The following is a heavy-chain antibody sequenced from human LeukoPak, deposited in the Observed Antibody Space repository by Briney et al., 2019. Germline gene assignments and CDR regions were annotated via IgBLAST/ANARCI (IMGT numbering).Heavy chain of an antibody. CDR1: GYIFTSNY. Sequence: ASVKVSCKASGYIFTSNYIHWVRQAPGQGLEWMGIINPSGGGTTYAQKFQGGVTMTRDLSTSTVYMELSSLRSEDTAVYYCARDLMYSNYVNWFDPWGQGTLVTVSS. D-gene: IGHD4-11*01. CDR2: INPSGGGT. V-gene: IGHV1-46*01. CDR3: ARDLMYSNYVNWFDP. J-gene: IGHJ5*02.